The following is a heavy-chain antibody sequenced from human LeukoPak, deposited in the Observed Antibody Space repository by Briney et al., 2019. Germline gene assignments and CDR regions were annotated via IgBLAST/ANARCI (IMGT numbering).Heavy chain of an antibody. J-gene: IGHJ4*02. D-gene: IGHD4-17*01. CDR1: GGTFSSYA. V-gene: IGHV1-2*02. CDR2: IIPNSGGT. CDR3: ARLGTTYDY. Sequence: GASVKVSCKASGGTFSSYAISWVRQAPGQGLEWMGWIIPNSGGTNYAQNFQGRVTLTGDTSISTAYMELSSLRSDDTAVYYCARLGTTYDYWGQGTLVTVSS.